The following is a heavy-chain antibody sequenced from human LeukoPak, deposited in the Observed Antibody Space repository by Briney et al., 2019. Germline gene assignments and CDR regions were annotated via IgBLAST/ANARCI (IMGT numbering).Heavy chain of an antibody. CDR1: GGSISSSFYY. D-gene: IGHD3-22*01. Sequence: SETLSLTCTVSGGSISSSFYYWGWLRQPPGKGLEWIGSTYYSGPTYYKPSLKSRVSVSVDTSKTQLSLNLTSVTAADTALYYCARHGYYYYTSGYFGYWGQGILVTVSS. J-gene: IGHJ4*02. CDR3: ARHGYYYYTSGYFGY. V-gene: IGHV4-39*01. CDR2: TYYSGPT.